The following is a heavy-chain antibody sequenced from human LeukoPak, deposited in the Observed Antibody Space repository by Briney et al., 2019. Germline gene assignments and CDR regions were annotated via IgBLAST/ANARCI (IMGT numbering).Heavy chain of an antibody. CDR2: ISYDGSNK. Sequence: GGSLRLSCAASGFTFSSYAMYWVRQAPGKGLEWVAVISYDGSNKYYVDSVKGRFTISRDNSKNTLYLQMNSLRAEDTAVYYCARGGVVYYYYMDVWGKGTTVTVSS. D-gene: IGHD2-15*01. CDR1: GFTFSSYA. V-gene: IGHV3-30*04. J-gene: IGHJ6*03. CDR3: ARGGVVYYYYMDV.